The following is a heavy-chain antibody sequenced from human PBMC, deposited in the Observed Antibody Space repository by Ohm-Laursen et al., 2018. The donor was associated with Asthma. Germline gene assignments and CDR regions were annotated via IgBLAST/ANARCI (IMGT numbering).Heavy chain of an antibody. Sequence: ASVKVSCKASGYPFTGYAVHWVRQAPGQGLEWMGWIDTKTGNPKFAQGFTGRFVFSLDTSISTAYLQISSLKAEDTGVYYCSRGYSSGWTVGYWGQGTLVAVSS. J-gene: IGHJ4*02. V-gene: IGHV7-4-1*02. CDR2: IDTKTGNP. CDR3: SRGYSSGWTVGY. CDR1: GYPFTGYA. D-gene: IGHD6-19*01.